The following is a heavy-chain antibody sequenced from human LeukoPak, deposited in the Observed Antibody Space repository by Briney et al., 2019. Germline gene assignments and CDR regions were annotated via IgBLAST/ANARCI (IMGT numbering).Heavy chain of an antibody. D-gene: IGHD6-19*01. J-gene: IGHJ4*02. CDR2: ISGSGDST. CDR1: GFTFSSYA. Sequence: GGSLRLSCAASGFTFSSYAMRWVRQAPGKGLEWVSGISGSGDSTYYADSVKGRFTISRNNSKNTLYLQMNSPRAEDTAVYYCARRSGIAVAGAFDYWGQGTLVTVSS. V-gene: IGHV3-23*01. CDR3: ARRSGIAVAGAFDY.